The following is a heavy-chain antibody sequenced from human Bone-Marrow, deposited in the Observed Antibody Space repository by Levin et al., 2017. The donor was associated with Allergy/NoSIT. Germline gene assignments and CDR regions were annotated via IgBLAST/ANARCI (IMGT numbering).Heavy chain of an antibody. Sequence: HGESLKISCAASGFTFSTYGMHWVRQAPGKGLQWVAVISSDGSNKYYADSVKGRFTISRDNSNNTLYLQMNSLRAEDTAVYYCAKDRGSWLYQLPVNWFDPWGQGTLVTVSS. D-gene: IGHD2-2*01. CDR3: AKDRGSWLYQLPVNWFDP. V-gene: IGHV3-30*18. CDR2: ISSDGSNK. J-gene: IGHJ5*02. CDR1: GFTFSTYG.